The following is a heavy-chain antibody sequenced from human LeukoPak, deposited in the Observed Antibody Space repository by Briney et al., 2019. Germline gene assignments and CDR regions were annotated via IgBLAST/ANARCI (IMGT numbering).Heavy chain of an antibody. Sequence: GASVKVSCKASGYTFTGYYMHWVRQAPGQGLEWMGWINPNSGGTNYAQKFQGRVTMTRDTSTSTVYMELSSLRSEDTAVYYCARTTPSSVLWFGELLFKGALDPWGQGTLVTVSS. J-gene: IGHJ5*02. CDR2: INPNSGGT. V-gene: IGHV1-2*02. D-gene: IGHD3-10*01. CDR1: GYTFTGYY. CDR3: ARTTPSSVLWFGELLFKGALDP.